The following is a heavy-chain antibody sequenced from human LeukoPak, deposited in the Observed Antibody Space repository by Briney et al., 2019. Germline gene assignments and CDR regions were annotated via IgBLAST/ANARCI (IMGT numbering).Heavy chain of an antibody. D-gene: IGHD3-10*01. CDR3: ARKSVRGDDY. CDR1: GFSISSHY. V-gene: IGHV4-59*11. CDR2: IYYSGST. J-gene: IGHJ4*02. Sequence: SVTLFLTCTVSGFSISSHYWSWIRQSPGKGLEWIGYIYYSGSTNYNPSLKSRVTISVDTSKNQFSLKLSSVTAADTAVYYCARKSVRGDDYWGQGTLVTVSS.